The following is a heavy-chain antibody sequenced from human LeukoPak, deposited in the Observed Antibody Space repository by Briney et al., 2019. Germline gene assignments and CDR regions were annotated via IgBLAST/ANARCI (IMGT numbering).Heavy chain of an antibody. Sequence: GGSLRLSCTASGFTFRSYSMNWVRQAPGKGLEWVSSISSSSSSYIYYADSVKGRFTVSRDNAKNLLYLQMNSLRAEDTAVYYCARDRELLRYWGQGTLVTVSS. J-gene: IGHJ4*02. V-gene: IGHV3-21*01. CDR1: GFTFRSYS. CDR2: ISSSSSSYI. D-gene: IGHD1-7*01. CDR3: ARDRELLRY.